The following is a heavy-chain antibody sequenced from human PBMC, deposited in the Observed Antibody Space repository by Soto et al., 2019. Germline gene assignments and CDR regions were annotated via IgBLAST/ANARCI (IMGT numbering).Heavy chain of an antibody. Sequence: XGSLRLSCSASGFSFNTPWMHWVRQAPGKGLVWVARINGDWSSISYADSVKGRLTISRDNAKDTLYLQMNNLRVEETAVYDCAGDSPHDGSVVGDYWGQGTLVTVSS. V-gene: IGHV3-74*01. CDR3: AGDSPHDGSVVGDY. D-gene: IGHD2-15*01. CDR2: INGDWSSI. J-gene: IGHJ4*02. CDR1: GFSFNTPW.